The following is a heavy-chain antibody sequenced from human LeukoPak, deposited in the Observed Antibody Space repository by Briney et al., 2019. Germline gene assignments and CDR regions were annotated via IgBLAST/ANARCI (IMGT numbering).Heavy chain of an antibody. Sequence: GSSVKVSCKASGGTFSSYAISCVRQAPGQWLELMGGTIPIFGTANYAQTFQGRVTITADESTSTAYMELSSLRSEDTAVYYCARDTYPDCTNGVCYAFDIWGQGTMVTVSS. CDR2: TIPIFGTA. D-gene: IGHD2-8*01. CDR3: ARDTYPDCTNGVCYAFDI. V-gene: IGHV1-69*01. CDR1: GGTFSSYA. J-gene: IGHJ3*02.